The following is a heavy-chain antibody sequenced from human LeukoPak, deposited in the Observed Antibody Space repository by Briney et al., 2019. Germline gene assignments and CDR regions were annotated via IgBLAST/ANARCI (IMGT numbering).Heavy chain of an antibody. D-gene: IGHD2-2*01. Sequence: GASVKVSCKASGYILSDYYMHWVRQAPGQGLEWRGSINPKSGAADYAQQFRGRVTMTRDTSINTDYMEMKRVTSDDTAVYFCARGAEAETSPLDFWGQGTLVIVS. J-gene: IGHJ4*02. CDR1: GYILSDYY. CDR3: ARGAEAETSPLDF. CDR2: INPKSGAA. V-gene: IGHV1-2*02.